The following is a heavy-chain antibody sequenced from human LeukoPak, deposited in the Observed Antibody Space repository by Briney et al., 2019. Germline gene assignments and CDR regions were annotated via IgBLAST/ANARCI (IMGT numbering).Heavy chain of an antibody. D-gene: IGHD2-2*01. J-gene: IGHJ4*02. CDR2: IYSGGST. Sequence: GGSLRLSCAASGFTVSRNYMSWVRQAPGKGLEWVSEIYSGGSTYYAASVKGRFTISRDNSKNTLYLQMNSLRAEDTAVYYCAKDPPGVIVVPAAFDYWGQGTLVTVSS. V-gene: IGHV3-53*01. CDR3: AKDPPGVIVVPAAFDY. CDR1: GFTVSRNY.